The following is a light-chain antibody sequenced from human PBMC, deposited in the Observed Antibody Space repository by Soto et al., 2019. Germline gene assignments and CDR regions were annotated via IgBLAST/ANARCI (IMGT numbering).Light chain of an antibody. V-gene: IGKV3-20*01. CDR3: QRYGTSTT. CDR1: QSVPNSY. Sequence: EIVLTQSPGTLSLSPGEGATLSCWASQSVPNSYLAWYQQKPGQAPRLLIYGASSRATGIPVRFSGSGSGTDFTLTISRLEPEDFAVYYCQRYGTSTTFGQGTKVDIK. CDR2: GAS. J-gene: IGKJ1*01.